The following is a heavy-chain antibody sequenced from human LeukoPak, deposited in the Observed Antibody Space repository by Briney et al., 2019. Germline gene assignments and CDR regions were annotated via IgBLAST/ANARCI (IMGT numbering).Heavy chain of an antibody. D-gene: IGHD6-13*01. CDR3: ARYPLSYSSNWHYYFDY. CDR2: ISGSNGNT. V-gene: IGHV1-18*01. CDR1: GYTFTSYG. J-gene: IGHJ4*02. Sequence: ASVKVSCKAPGYTFTSYGVSWVRQAPGQGLEWMGWISGSNGNTNNAQKVQGRVTMTTDTSTSTAYMELRSLRSDDTAVYYCARYPLSYSSNWHYYFDYWGQGTLLTVSS.